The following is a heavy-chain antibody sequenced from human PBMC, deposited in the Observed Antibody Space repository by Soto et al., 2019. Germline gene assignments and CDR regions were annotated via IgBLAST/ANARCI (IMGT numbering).Heavy chain of an antibody. CDR1: GGTFSSYA. CDR3: ARDQYDYDSSGYYLHFDY. J-gene: IGHJ4*02. V-gene: IGHV1-69*13. Sequence: SVKVACKASGGTFSSYAISWVRQAPGQGLEWMGGIIPIFGTANYAQKFQGRVTITADESTSTAYMELSSLRSEDTAVYYCARDQYDYDSSGYYLHFDYWGQGTLVTVSS. CDR2: IIPIFGTA. D-gene: IGHD3-22*01.